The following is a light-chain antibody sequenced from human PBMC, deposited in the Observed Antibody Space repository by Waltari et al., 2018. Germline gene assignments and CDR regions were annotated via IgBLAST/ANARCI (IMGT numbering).Light chain of an antibody. Sequence: EIVLTQSPATLSLSPGERATLSCRASQTVRSYLAWYQQRPGQTPRLLIFDASSRATGISAKFSGSGSGTDFTLTVSNLEPEDFAVYYCQQRRDWPLTFGGGTKVEIK. J-gene: IGKJ4*01. CDR1: QTVRSY. V-gene: IGKV3-11*01. CDR3: QQRRDWPLT. CDR2: DAS.